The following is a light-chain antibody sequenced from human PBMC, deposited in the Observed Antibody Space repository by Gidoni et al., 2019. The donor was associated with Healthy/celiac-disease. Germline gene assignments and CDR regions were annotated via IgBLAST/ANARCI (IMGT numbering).Light chain of an antibody. CDR3: AAWDDSLNGPVV. Sequence: QSVLTQPPSASGPPGQRVTLSCSGSSSNIGSNTVNWYQPLPGTAPKLLIYSNNQRPSGVPDRFSGSKSGTSASLAISGLQSEDEADYYCAAWDDSLNGPVVFGGGTKLTVL. CDR1: SSNIGSNT. V-gene: IGLV1-44*01. J-gene: IGLJ2*01. CDR2: SNN.